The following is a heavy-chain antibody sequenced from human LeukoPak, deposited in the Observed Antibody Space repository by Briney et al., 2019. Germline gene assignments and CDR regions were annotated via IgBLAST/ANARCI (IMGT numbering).Heavy chain of an antibody. CDR2: IYYSGST. Sequence: SETLSLTCTVSGGSISTYYWSWIRQPPGKGLEWIGNIYYSGSTIYNPSLKSRVTMSVDTSKNQFSLNLTSVTAADTAVYYCAREGITVRDAFDIWGQGTMVTVSS. V-gene: IGHV4-59*01. CDR3: AREGITVRDAFDI. CDR1: GGSISTYY. J-gene: IGHJ3*02. D-gene: IGHD4-17*01.